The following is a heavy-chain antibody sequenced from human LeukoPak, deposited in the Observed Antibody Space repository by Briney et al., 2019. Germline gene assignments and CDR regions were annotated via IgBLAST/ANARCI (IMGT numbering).Heavy chain of an antibody. J-gene: IGHJ4*02. V-gene: IGHV3-7*01. CDR1: GFTFSTYW. CDR2: IKQDGSEK. CDR3: ARDSAGNDY. D-gene: IGHD6-13*01. Sequence: GGSLRLSCAASGFTFSTYWMSWVRQAPGKGLEWVANIKQDGSEKYYIDSVKGRFTISRDNAKNSPYLQMNSLRAEDTAMYYCARDSAGNDYWGQGTLVTVSS.